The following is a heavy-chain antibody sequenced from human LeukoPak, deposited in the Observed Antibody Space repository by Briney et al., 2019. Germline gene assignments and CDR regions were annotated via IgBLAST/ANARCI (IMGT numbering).Heavy chain of an antibody. J-gene: IGHJ4*02. V-gene: IGHV3-30-3*01. CDR3: TRDGGATTDFDY. D-gene: IGHD3-16*01. Sequence: PGRSLRLSCEVSGLTFSSQTMHWLRQAPGKGLEWVAVISQDGNIKKKADSVEGRFTISRDNSKNTLYLQMNSLRVEDTGVYYCTRDGGATTDFDYWGQGTLVTVSS. CDR1: GLTFSSQT. CDR2: ISQDGNIK.